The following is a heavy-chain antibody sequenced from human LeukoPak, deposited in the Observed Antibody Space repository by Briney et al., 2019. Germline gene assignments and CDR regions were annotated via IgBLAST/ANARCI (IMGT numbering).Heavy chain of an antibody. V-gene: IGHV3-74*01. CDR3: ASYWRYFDWLLLDT. CDR2: TNSDGSST. J-gene: IGHJ3*02. CDR1: GFSFSTSW. Sequence: GVPLRLSCAASGFSFSTSWMHCVRQAPGKGLVWVSRTNSDGSSTRYADSVKGRFNISRDNAKNSLSLQMNSLRVEDRAMYYCASYWRYFDWLLLDTWGLGTMVTVSS. D-gene: IGHD3-9*01.